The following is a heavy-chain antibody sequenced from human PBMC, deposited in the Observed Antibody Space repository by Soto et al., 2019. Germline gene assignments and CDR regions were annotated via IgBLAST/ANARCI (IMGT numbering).Heavy chain of an antibody. CDR1: GGTFSSYA. J-gene: IGHJ4*02. V-gene: IGHV1-69*01. Sequence: KVSCKASGGTFSSYAISWVRQAPGQGLEWMGGIIPIFGTANYAQKFQGRVTITADESTSTAYMELSSLRSEDTAVYYCARDSVTYYYDSSGPRGFDYWGQGTLVTVSS. D-gene: IGHD3-22*01. CDR3: ARDSVTYYYDSSGPRGFDY. CDR2: IIPIFGTA.